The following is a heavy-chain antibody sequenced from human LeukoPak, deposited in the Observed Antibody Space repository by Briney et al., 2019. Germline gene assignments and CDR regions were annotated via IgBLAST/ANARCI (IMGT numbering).Heavy chain of an antibody. D-gene: IGHD1-1*01. CDR3: ARDLVQLERRYDY. CDR2: ISSSGSTI. CDR1: GFTLSDYY. Sequence: GGSLRLSCAASGFTLSDYYMSWIRQAPGKGLEWVSYISSSGSTIYYADSVKGRFTISRDNAKNSLYLQMNSLRAEDTAVYYCARDLVQLERRYDYWGQGTLVTVSS. J-gene: IGHJ4*02. V-gene: IGHV3-11*04.